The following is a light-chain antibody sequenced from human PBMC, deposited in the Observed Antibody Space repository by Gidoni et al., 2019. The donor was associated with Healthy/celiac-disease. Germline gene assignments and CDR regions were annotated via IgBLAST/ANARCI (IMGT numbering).Light chain of an antibody. CDR1: QGISNY. CDR3: QKYNSAPL. CDR2: AAS. V-gene: IGKV1-27*01. Sequence: DIQMTQSPSSLSASVGDRVTITCRASQGISNYLAWYQQKPGKVPKLLIYAASTLQSGVPSRFSCSGSGTDFTLTISSLQPEDVATYYCQKYNSAPLFXGXTKVEIK. J-gene: IGKJ4*01.